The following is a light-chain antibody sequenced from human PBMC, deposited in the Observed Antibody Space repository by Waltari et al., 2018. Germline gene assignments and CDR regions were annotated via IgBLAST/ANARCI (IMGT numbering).Light chain of an antibody. J-gene: IGLJ1*01. CDR1: SSDVGGYAF. CDR2: DVS. Sequence: QSALTQPASVSGSPGQSITISCTGTSSDVGGYAFVSWYQQHPGKAPKLLIYDVSKRPSGVSNRCSGSKSGNTASLTISGLQAEDEADYFCNSYTSSSTFYVFGTGTKVTVL. CDR3: NSYTSSSTFYV. V-gene: IGLV2-14*03.